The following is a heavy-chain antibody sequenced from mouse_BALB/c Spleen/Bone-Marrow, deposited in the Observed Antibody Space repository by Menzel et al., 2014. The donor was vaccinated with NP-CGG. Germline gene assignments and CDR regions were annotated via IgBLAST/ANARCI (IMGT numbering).Heavy chain of an antibody. V-gene: IGHV1-4*01. CDR2: INPSSGSA. J-gene: IGHJ2*01. D-gene: IGHD3-3*01. Sequence: QVQLQQSGAEVARPGASVKMSCKASGYTFXYYTMQWVKQRTGQGLEWIGYINPSSGSANYNQNFKDKATLTADKSSSTAYMQLTSLTSEDSAVYYCARGGTRYYFDYWGQGTTLTVSS. CDR1: GYTFXYYT. CDR3: ARGGTRYYFDY.